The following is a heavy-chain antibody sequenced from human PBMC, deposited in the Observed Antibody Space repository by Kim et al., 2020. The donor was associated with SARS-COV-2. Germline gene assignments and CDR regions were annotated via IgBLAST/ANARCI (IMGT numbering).Heavy chain of an antibody. D-gene: IGHD3-16*02. CDR3: NIIVVRGLDY. CDR2: T. V-gene: IGHV3-15*01. Sequence: TAYAAPVKGRFTISRDDSKNTVYLKMSNLKTEDTAVYYCNIIVVRGLDYWGQGTLVTVSS. J-gene: IGHJ4*02.